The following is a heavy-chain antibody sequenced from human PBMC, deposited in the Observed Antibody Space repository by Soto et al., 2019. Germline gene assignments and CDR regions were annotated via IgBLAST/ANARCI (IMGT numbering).Heavy chain of an antibody. J-gene: IGHJ6*02. D-gene: IGHD5-18*01. CDR3: ARDKRIQLWLHDYYYYGMDV. CDR1: GFTFSSYG. CDR2: IWYDGSNK. Sequence: PGGSLRLSCAASGFTFSSYGMHWVRQAPGKGLEWVAVIWYDGSNKYYADSVKGRFTISRDNSKNTLYLQMNSLRAEDTAVYYCARDKRIQLWLHDYYYYGMDVWGQGTTVTVSS. V-gene: IGHV3-33*01.